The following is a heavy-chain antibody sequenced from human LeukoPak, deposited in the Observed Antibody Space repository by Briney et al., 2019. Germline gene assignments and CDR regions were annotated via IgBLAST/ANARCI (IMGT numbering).Heavy chain of an antibody. J-gene: IGHJ6*02. CDR2: IIPIFGTA. Sequence: GASVKVSCKASGGTFSSYAISWVRQAPGQGLEWMGGIIPIFGTANYAQKFQGRVTITADESTSTAHMELSSLRSEDTAVYYCARRQVYSSGWFPKTGNYYYYGMDVWGQGTTVTVSS. CDR3: ARRQVYSSGWFPKTGNYYYYGMDV. D-gene: IGHD6-19*01. CDR1: GGTFSSYA. V-gene: IGHV1-69*13.